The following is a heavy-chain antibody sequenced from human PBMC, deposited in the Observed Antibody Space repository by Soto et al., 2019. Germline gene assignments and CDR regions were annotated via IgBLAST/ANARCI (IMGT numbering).Heavy chain of an antibody. Sequence: QVQLQESGPGLVKPSQTLSLTCTVSGGSISSGGYYWSWIRQHPGKGLEWIGYIYYSGSTYYNPSLKSRVTISVDTSKNQFSLKLSSVTAADTAVYYWARGGYCSGGSCYLGPWGYWGQGTLVTVSS. CDR3: ARGGYCSGGSCYLGPWGY. CDR2: IYYSGST. CDR1: GGSISSGGYY. D-gene: IGHD2-15*01. J-gene: IGHJ4*02. V-gene: IGHV4-31*03.